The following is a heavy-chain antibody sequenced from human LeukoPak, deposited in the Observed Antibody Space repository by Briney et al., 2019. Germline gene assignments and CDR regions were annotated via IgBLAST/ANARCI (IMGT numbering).Heavy chain of an antibody. V-gene: IGHV3-21*01. CDR3: ARAEWSLYDSSGPDAFDI. D-gene: IGHD3-22*01. Sequence: GGSLRLSCAASGFTFSSYSMNRVRQAPGKGLEWVSSISSSSSYIYYADSVKGRFTISRDNAKNSLYLQMNSLRAEDTAVYYCARAEWSLYDSSGPDAFDIWGQGTMVTVSS. CDR1: GFTFSSYS. J-gene: IGHJ3*02. CDR2: ISSSSSYI.